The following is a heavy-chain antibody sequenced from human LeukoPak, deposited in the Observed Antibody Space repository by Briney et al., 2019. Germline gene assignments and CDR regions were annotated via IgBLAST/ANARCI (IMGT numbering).Heavy chain of an antibody. J-gene: IGHJ4*02. V-gene: IGHV3-23*01. D-gene: IGHD3-10*01. Sequence: GGSLRLSCAASGFTFSSYATSWVRQAPGKGLECVSAISGSGGSTYYADSVKGRFTISRDNSKNTLYLQMNSPRAEDTAVYYCAKDGRDYYGSGSYTYWGQGTLVTVSS. CDR3: AKDGRDYYGSGSYTY. CDR1: GFTFSSYA. CDR2: ISGSGGST.